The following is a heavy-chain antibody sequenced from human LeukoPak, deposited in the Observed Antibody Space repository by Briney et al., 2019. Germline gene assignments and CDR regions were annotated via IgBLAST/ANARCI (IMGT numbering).Heavy chain of an antibody. Sequence: PSETLSLTCTVSGGSISTYYWTWIRQPPGKGLELIGYVDYGGNTDYNPSLKSRVTISVDMSKNQFSLRLSSVTAADTAVYYCARNGYYDSYFEYWGQGILVTVSS. D-gene: IGHD3-22*01. CDR2: VDYGGNT. V-gene: IGHV4-59*01. CDR3: ARNGYYDSYFEY. J-gene: IGHJ4*02. CDR1: GGSISTYY.